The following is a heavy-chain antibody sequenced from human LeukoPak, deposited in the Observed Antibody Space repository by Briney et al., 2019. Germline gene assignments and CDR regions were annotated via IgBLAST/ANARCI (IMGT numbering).Heavy chain of an antibody. J-gene: IGHJ4*02. CDR3: AKDGKGPAGYGSGSAYH. CDR2: INPNSGGT. V-gene: IGHV1-2*02. D-gene: IGHD3-10*01. Sequence: ASVKVSCKASGYTFTGYYMHWVRQAPGQGLEWMGWINPNSGGTDYAQKFLGRVTMTRDTSISTAYMELSRLRSDDTAVYYCAKDGKGPAGYGSGSAYHWGQGTLVTVSS. CDR1: GYTFTGYY.